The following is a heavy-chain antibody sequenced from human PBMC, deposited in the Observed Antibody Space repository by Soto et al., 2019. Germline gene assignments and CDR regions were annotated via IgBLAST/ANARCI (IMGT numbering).Heavy chain of an antibody. CDR3: ARDRRITGDRGYGMDV. Sequence: QPGGSLRLSCAASGFTFSSYAMHWVRQAPGKGLEWVAVISYDGSNKYYADSVKGRFTISRDNSKNTLYLQMNSLRAEDTAVYYCARDRRITGDRGYGMDVWGQGTTVTVSS. CDR2: ISYDGSNK. CDR1: GFTFSSYA. V-gene: IGHV3-30-3*01. J-gene: IGHJ6*02. D-gene: IGHD1-20*01.